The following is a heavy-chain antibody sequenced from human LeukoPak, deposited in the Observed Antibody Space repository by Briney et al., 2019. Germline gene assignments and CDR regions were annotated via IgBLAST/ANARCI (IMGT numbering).Heavy chain of an antibody. Sequence: LGEPLKISCKASGFSFTNYWIGWVRQMPGKGLEWMGIIYPGDSDTRYSPSFQGQVTVSADKSSSTAYLQWRSLKASDTAMYYCAGHSFDTVDAFDVWGQGTIVIVSA. D-gene: IGHD2-2*02. V-gene: IGHV5-51*01. CDR3: AGHSFDTVDAFDV. CDR2: IYPGDSDT. CDR1: GFSFTNYW. J-gene: IGHJ3*01.